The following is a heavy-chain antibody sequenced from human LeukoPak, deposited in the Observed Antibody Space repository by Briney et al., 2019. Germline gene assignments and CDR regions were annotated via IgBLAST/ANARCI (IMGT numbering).Heavy chain of an antibody. CDR1: GFAFGTYS. Sequence: GGSLRLSYAASGFAFGTYSIHWVRQAPGKGLEWVASITSTSIYIYYGDSVKGRFIVSRDNARNSLYLQMNSLRAEDTAVYYCARGRPCETGYRASDYWGQGTLVTVSS. CDR3: ARGRPCETGYRASDY. V-gene: IGHV3-21*01. D-gene: IGHD6-25*01. CDR2: ITSTSIYI. J-gene: IGHJ4*02.